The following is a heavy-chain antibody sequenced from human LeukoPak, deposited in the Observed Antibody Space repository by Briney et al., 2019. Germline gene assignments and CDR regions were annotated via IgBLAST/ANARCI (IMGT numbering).Heavy chain of an antibody. CDR2: ISGSGGGT. CDR3: ANGGLWLPTRSD. CDR1: GFTFGSYA. Sequence: PGGSLRLSCAAYGFTFGSYAMSWVRQAPGKGLEWVSGISGSGGGTYYADSVKGRFTISRDNSENMLYLQMSSLRAEDTAVYYCANGGLWLPTRSDWGQGTLVTVSS. V-gene: IGHV3-23*01. J-gene: IGHJ4*02. D-gene: IGHD5-18*01.